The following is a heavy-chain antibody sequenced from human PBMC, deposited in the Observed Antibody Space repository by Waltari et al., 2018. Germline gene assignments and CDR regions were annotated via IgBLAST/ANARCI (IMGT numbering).Heavy chain of an antibody. CDR2: IYSIVAV. V-gene: IGHV4-61*02. CDR3: ANRGVGNYFKYFRL. J-gene: IGHJ1*01. CDR1: GEPISDDVSRWTY. D-gene: IGHD1-7*01. Sequence: QVQLQESGPGLVKPTHTLSLTCTVSGEPISDDVSRWTYWTWIRQSAGKGLEWIGHIYSIVAVDYNPSLRSRVTISLDTPKSHFTLKLTSVTAADTAVYYCANRGVGNYFKYFRLWSPGTLVTVSS.